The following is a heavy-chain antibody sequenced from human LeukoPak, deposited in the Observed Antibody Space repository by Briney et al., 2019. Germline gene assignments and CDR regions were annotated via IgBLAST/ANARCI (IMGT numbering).Heavy chain of an antibody. Sequence: PGGSLRLSCAASGFTFNSYAMSWVRETPGNGPGSGLGIRGSAGRTYYADPVKGRFPLHRSHPKNTLDLQMNRLRAEDTAVYYCAKVMKGSERITMVRGLIIKTAGLYYMDVWGKGTTVTVSS. CDR1: GFTFNSYA. V-gene: IGHV3-23*01. CDR3: AKVMKGSERITMVRGLIIKTAGLYYMDV. J-gene: IGHJ6*03. D-gene: IGHD3-10*01. CDR2: IRGSAGRT.